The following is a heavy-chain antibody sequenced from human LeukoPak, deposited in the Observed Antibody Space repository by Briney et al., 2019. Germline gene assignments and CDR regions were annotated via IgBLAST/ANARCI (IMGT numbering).Heavy chain of an antibody. CDR2: TYYRSKWYS. CDR1: GDSVSRNTAG. D-gene: IGHD4-17*01. J-gene: IGHJ5*02. Sequence: SQTLSLTCAISGDSVSRNTAGWNWIRQSPSRGLEWLGRTYYRSKWYSDFAPSVRNRITINPDTSKNHFSLRLTSLTAADTAVYYCARHGFYGDSARRKFDPWGQGTLVTVSS. CDR3: ARHGFYGDSARRKFDP. V-gene: IGHV6-1*01.